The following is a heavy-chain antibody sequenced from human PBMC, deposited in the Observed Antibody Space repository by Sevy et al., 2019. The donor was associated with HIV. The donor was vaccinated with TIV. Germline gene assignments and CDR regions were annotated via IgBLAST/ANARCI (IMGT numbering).Heavy chain of an antibody. D-gene: IGHD3-22*01. V-gene: IGHV3-23*01. CDR3: AKEGGGYYYDGSGLFDY. CDR2: ISGSGYLT. CDR1: GFTFSSYA. J-gene: IGHJ4*02. Sequence: GGSLRLSCAASGFTFSSYAMSWVRQAPGKGLEWVSAISGSGYLTYYTDSVKGRFTISRDKSKNTLYMKMNSMRAEETAVYYCAKEGGGYYYDGSGLFDYWGQGTLVTVSS.